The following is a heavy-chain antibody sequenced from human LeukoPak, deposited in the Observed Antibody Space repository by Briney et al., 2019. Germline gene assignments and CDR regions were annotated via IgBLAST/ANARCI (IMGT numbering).Heavy chain of an antibody. CDR1: GGSISSYY. Sequence: KPPETLSLTCTVSGGSISSYYWSWIRQPAGKGLEWIGRIYTTGSTYYNPSLKSRVTMSVDTSKNQFSLKLSSVTAADTAVYYCARDADYYDSSGYLNFDYWGQGTLVTVSS. CDR2: IYTTGST. J-gene: IGHJ4*02. CDR3: ARDADYYDSSGYLNFDY. D-gene: IGHD3-22*01. V-gene: IGHV4-4*07.